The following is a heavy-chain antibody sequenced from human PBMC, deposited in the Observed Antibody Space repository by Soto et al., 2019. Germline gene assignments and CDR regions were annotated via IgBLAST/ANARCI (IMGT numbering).Heavy chain of an antibody. V-gene: IGHV4-31*03. CDR1: GDSVSSDAYY. CDR3: PGTYDDFPY. D-gene: IGHD4-17*01. Sequence: TLSLTCSVTGDSVSSDAYYWSWIRLRPGQGLEWIGSVYEGGFTTYSPSLERRVTISKDRSKNQFSLRLKSVTAADTALYTCPGTYDDFPYWGQGNLVTVSS. J-gene: IGHJ4*02. CDR2: VYEGGFT.